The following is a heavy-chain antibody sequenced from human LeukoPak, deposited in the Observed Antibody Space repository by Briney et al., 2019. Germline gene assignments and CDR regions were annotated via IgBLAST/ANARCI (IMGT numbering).Heavy chain of an antibody. CDR1: GYSSTNYW. V-gene: IGHV5-51*01. Sequence: GESLKISCTGSGYSSTNYWIAWVRQLPGKGLEWMGIIFPGDSETTYSPPFQGQVTISADKSITTTNLQWSSLKASDTAMYYCARGRGYCSSSSCYDFDYWGRGTLVTVPS. D-gene: IGHD2-2*01. CDR3: ARGRGYCSSSSCYDFDY. CDR2: IFPGDSET. J-gene: IGHJ4*02.